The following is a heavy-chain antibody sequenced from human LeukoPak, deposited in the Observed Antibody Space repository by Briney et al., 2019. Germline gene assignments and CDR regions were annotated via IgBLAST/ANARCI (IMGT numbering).Heavy chain of an antibody. J-gene: IGHJ4*02. CDR1: GFTFSSYS. Sequence: PGGSLRLSCAASGFTFSSYSMNWVRQAPGKGLEWVSSISSSSSYIYYADSVKGRFTISRDNAKNSLYLQMNSLRAEDTAVYYCASDSLSAAGTVDYWGQGTLVTVSS. CDR3: ASDSLSAAGTVDY. CDR2: ISSSSSYI. V-gene: IGHV3-21*01. D-gene: IGHD6-13*01.